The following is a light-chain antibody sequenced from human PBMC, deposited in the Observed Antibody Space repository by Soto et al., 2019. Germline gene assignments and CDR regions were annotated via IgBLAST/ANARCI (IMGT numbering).Light chain of an antibody. J-gene: IGKJ5*01. CDR2: AAS. CDR1: QSINYY. Sequence: DIQMTQSPSSLSASVGDRVTITCRSSQSINYYLSWYQLKPGKAPRLLISAASSLQSGVPSRFSGSGSGTDFTLTISSLQPEDFATYYCQQSYSTLSITFGQGTRLEIK. CDR3: QQSYSTLSIT. V-gene: IGKV1-39*01.